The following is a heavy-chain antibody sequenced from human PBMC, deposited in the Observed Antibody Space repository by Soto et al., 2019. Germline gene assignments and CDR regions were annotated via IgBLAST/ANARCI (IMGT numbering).Heavy chain of an antibody. J-gene: IGHJ4*02. D-gene: IGHD3-22*01. CDR3: ARVVSYYYDSSGLYYFDY. V-gene: IGHV4-34*01. Sequence: SETLSLTCAVYGGSFSGYYWSWIRQPPGKGLEWIGEINHSGSTNYNPSLKSRVTISVDTSKDQFSLKLSSVTAADTAVYYCARVVSYYYDSSGLYYFDYWGQGTLVTVPS. CDR2: INHSGST. CDR1: GGSFSGYY.